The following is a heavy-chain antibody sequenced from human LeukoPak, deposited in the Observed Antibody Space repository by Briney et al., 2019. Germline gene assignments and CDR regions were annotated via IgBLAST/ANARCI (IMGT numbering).Heavy chain of an antibody. Sequence: GESLKISCKGSGYSFTNYWIVWVRQMPGKGLEWMGLVYPGDSDSRYSPSFQGQVTISADKSISAAYLQWSSLKASDTAMYYCARASEGYNRGRSGAFDIWGQGTMVTVSS. J-gene: IGHJ3*02. CDR2: VYPGDSDS. CDR3: ARASEGYNRGRSGAFDI. CDR1: GYSFTNYW. V-gene: IGHV5-51*01. D-gene: IGHD5-24*01.